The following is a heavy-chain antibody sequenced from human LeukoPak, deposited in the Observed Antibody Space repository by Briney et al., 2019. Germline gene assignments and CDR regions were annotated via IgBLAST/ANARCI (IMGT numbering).Heavy chain of an antibody. Sequence: PSQTLSLTCAISGDSVSSNSAAWNWIRQSPSRGLEWLGRTYYRSKWYNDYAVSVKSRITINPDTSKNQFSLQLNSVTPEDTAVYYCARGMVVVVSGSYYGMDVWGQGTTVTVSS. CDR3: ARGMVVVVSGSYYGMDV. J-gene: IGHJ6*02. V-gene: IGHV6-1*01. D-gene: IGHD3-22*01. CDR1: GDSVSSNSAA. CDR2: TYYRSKWYN.